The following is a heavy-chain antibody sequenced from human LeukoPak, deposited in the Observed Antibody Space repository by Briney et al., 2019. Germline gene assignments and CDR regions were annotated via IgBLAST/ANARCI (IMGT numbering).Heavy chain of an antibody. CDR1: GGSSSSYY. CDR3: ARVLGGATHYLDY. Sequence: SETLSLTCTVSGGSSSSYYWSWIRQPPGKGLEWIGYIYYSGSTNYNPSLKSRVTISVDTSKNQFSLKLSSVTAADTAVYYCARVLGGATHYLDYWGQGTLVTVSS. J-gene: IGHJ4*02. CDR2: IYYSGST. D-gene: IGHD1-26*01. V-gene: IGHV4-59*01.